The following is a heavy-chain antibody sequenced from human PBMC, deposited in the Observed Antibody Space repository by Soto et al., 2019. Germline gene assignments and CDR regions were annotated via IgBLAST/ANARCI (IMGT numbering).Heavy chain of an antibody. V-gene: IGHV1-69*13. Sequence: GASVKVSCKASGGTFSSYAISWVRQAPGQGLEWMGGIIPIFGTANYAQKFQGRVTITADESTSTAYMELSSLRSEDTAVYYCASKGRRFANYYYYYGMDVWGQGTTVTVSS. D-gene: IGHD3-10*01. J-gene: IGHJ6*02. CDR3: ASKGRRFANYYYYYGMDV. CDR2: IIPIFGTA. CDR1: GGTFSSYA.